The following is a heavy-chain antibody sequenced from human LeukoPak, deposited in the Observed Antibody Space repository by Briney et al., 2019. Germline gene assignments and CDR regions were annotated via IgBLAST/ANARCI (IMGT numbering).Heavy chain of an antibody. D-gene: IGHD6-13*01. CDR2: ISYDGSNK. CDR3: ARDRPRIAAAGPYYYYGMDV. J-gene: IGHJ6*02. Sequence: GGSLRLSCAASGFTFSSYAMHWVRQAPGKGLEWVAVISYDGSNKYYADSVKGRFTISRDNSKNTLYLQMNSLRAEDTAVYYCARDRPRIAAAGPYYYYGMDVWGQGTTVTVSS. V-gene: IGHV3-30-3*01. CDR1: GFTFSSYA.